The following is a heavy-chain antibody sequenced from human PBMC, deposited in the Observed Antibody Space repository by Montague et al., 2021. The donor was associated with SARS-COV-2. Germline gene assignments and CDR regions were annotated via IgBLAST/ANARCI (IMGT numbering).Heavy chain of an antibody. D-gene: IGHD1-1*01. CDR3: ARSSRVTWNVAHSTRSFDW. CDR2: VYDSGSA. J-gene: IGHJ4*02. CDR1: GGSINSNTYY. V-gene: IGHV4-39*01. Sequence: SETLSLTCNVYGGSINSNTYYWGWIRQPPGKRLEWIGSVYDSGSAFYNLSLKIRVAISIDTSKNQFSLKLSSVTAADKALYYCARSSRVTWNVAHSTRSFDWWGQGTLVTVSS.